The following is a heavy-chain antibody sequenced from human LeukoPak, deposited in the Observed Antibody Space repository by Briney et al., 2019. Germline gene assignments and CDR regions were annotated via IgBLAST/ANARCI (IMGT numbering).Heavy chain of an antibody. V-gene: IGHV3-74*01. J-gene: IGHJ4*02. CDR2: INSDGSDT. CDR3: AREWSRFTPPDY. CDR1: GFSISSNW. Sequence: GGSLRLSCAASGFSISSNWMHWVRQTPGKGLVWVSRINSDGSDTSYADSVKGRFTISRDNAKNSLYLQMNSLRAEDTAVYYCAREWSRFTPPDYWGQGTLVTVSS. D-gene: IGHD2-8*01.